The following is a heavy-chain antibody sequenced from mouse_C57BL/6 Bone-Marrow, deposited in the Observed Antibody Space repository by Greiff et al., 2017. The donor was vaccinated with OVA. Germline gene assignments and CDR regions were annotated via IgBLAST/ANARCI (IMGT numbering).Heavy chain of an antibody. CDR2: IYPRSGNT. CDR3: ARDDYDWMDY. D-gene: IGHD2-4*01. CDR1: GYTFTSYG. V-gene: IGHV1-81*01. Sequence: VKLQESGAELARPGASVKLSCKASGYTFTSYGISWVKQRTGQGLEWIGEIYPRSGNTYYNEKFKGKATLTADKSSSTAYMELRSLTSEDSAVYFCARDDYDWMDYWGQGTSVTVSS. J-gene: IGHJ4*01.